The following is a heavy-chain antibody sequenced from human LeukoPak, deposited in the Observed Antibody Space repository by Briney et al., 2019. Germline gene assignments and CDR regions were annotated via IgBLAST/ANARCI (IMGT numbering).Heavy chain of an antibody. CDR2: ISYDGTNK. J-gene: IGHJ4*02. V-gene: IGHV3-30-3*01. D-gene: IGHD3-9*01. CDR1: GFTFSSYA. Sequence: PGGSLRLSCAASGFTFSSYAMYWVRQAPGKGLEWVAGISYDGTNKYYADSVKGRFTISRDNSKNTLYLQMNSLRAEDTAVYYCARDGRRSYDILTGRFDYWGQGTLVTVSS. CDR3: ARDGRRSYDILTGRFDY.